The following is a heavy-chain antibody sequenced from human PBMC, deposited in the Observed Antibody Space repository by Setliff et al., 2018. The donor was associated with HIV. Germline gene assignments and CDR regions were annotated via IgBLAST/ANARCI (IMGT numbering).Heavy chain of an antibody. Sequence: PGESLKISCAASGFTFDDYGMSWVRQTPRKGLEWVSGINWNGGSTGYADSVKGRFTISRDNAKNSLYLQMNSLRAEDTAVYYCARDLGQQLVLGLDYWGQGTLVTVSS. V-gene: IGHV3-20*04. J-gene: IGHJ4*02. CDR1: GFTFDDYG. CDR3: ARDLGQQLVLGLDY. D-gene: IGHD6-13*01. CDR2: INWNGGST.